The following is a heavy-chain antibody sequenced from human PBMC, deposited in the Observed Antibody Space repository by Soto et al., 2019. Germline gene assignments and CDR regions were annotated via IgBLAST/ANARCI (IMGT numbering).Heavy chain of an antibody. CDR2: INPSGGST. J-gene: IGHJ6*02. CDR3: ARALSSSWILYYYYCMDV. Sequence: ASVTVSCKASGYTLTSYSMRWLRQAPGQGLEWMGIINPSGGSTSYAQKFQGRVTMTRDTSTSTVYMELSSLRSEDTAVYYCARALSSSWILYYYYCMDVWGQGTTVTVSS. V-gene: IGHV1-46*01. D-gene: IGHD6-13*01. CDR1: GYTLTSYS.